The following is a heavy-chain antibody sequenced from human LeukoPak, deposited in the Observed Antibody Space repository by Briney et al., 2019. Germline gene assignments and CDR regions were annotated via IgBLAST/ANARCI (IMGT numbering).Heavy chain of an antibody. D-gene: IGHD1-14*01. CDR1: GFSLSTSGVG. V-gene: IGHV2-5*02. CDR3: VHLGLKTESLGSSYYYYYYMDV. J-gene: IGHJ6*03. CDR2: IYWDDDK. Sequence: SGPTLVKPTQTLTLTCTFSGFSLSTSGVGVGWIRQPPGKALEWLALIYWDDDKRYRPFLKSRLTITKDTSTNQVVLTLTNMDPVDTATYFCVHLGLKTESLGSSYYYYYYMDVWGIGTTVTVSS.